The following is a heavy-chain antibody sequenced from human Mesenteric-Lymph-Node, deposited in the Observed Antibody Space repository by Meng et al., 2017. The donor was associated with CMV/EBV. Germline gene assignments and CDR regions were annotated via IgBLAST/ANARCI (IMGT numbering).Heavy chain of an antibody. Sequence: GESLKISCAASGFTLSDYWMHWVRQPPGKGLEWVSAISGSGGSTYYADSVKGRFTISRDNAKNSLYLQMISLRAEDTAVYYCARGVDIWGWFDPWGQGTLVTVSS. J-gene: IGHJ5*02. V-gene: IGHV3-23*01. CDR3: ARGVDIWGWFDP. D-gene: IGHD5-12*01. CDR2: ISGSGGST. CDR1: GFTLSDYW.